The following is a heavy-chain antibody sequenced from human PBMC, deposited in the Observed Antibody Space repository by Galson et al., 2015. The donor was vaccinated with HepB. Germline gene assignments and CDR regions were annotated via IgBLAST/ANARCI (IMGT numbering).Heavy chain of an antibody. D-gene: IGHD3-22*01. CDR1: GGSISSAGYS. CDR2: IYHSGGT. Sequence: TLSLTCAVSGGSISSAGYSWSWIRQPPGKGLEWIGYIYHSGGTSYSPSLKGRVTISLDSSKNQFSLKLSSVTAADTAVYFCASGGAYYDSATYPDYFDHWGQGTPVTVSS. J-gene: IGHJ4*02. V-gene: IGHV4-30-2*01. CDR3: ASGGAYYDSATYPDYFDH.